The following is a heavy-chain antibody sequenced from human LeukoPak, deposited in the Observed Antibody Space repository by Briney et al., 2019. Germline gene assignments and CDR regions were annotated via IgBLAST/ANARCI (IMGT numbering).Heavy chain of an antibody. Sequence: HPEGSLRLSCAASGFIFSSYWMHWVRQAPGKGLVWVSRINSDGSSTSYADSVKGRFTISRDNAKNTLYLQMNSLRAEDTAVYYCARRVVVPAAPYYFDYWGQGTLVTVSS. D-gene: IGHD2-2*01. CDR2: INSDGSST. V-gene: IGHV3-74*01. J-gene: IGHJ4*02. CDR1: GFIFSSYW. CDR3: ARRVVVPAAPYYFDY.